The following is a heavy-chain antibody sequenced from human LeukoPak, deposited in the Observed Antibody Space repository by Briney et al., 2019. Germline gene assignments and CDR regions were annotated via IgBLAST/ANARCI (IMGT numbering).Heavy chain of an antibody. CDR3: ARCPRYYDFWSGSNPGGYYYYYMDV. D-gene: IGHD3-3*01. Sequence: SETLSLTCTVSGGSISSYYWSWIRQPPGKGLEWIGYIYTSGSTNYNPSLKSRVTISVDTSKNQFSLKLSSVTAADTAVYYCARCPRYYDFWSGSNPGGYYYYYMDVWGKGTTVTVSS. CDR1: GGSISSYY. J-gene: IGHJ6*03. V-gene: IGHV4-4*09. CDR2: IYTSGST.